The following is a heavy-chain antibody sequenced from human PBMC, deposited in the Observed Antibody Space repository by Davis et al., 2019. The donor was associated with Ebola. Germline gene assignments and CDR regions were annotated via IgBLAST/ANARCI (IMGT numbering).Heavy chain of an antibody. CDR3: ARKGAARRSSDAFDI. CDR2: IIPIFGTA. V-gene: IGHV1-69*13. D-gene: IGHD6-6*01. Sequence: SVKVSCKASGGTFSSYAISWVRQAPGQGLEWMGGIIPIFGTANYAQKFQGRVTITADESTSTAYMELSSLRSEDTAVYYCARKGAARRSSDAFDIWGQGTMVTVSS. CDR1: GGTFSSYA. J-gene: IGHJ3*02.